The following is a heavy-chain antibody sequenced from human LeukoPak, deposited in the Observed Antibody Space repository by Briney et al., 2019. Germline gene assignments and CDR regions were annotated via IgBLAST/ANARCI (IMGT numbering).Heavy chain of an antibody. J-gene: IGHJ3*02. V-gene: IGHV3-7*01. Sequence: GGSLRLSCAASGFTFSSYWMSWVRQAPGKGLEWVANIKQDGSEKYYVDSVKGRFTISRDNAKNSLYLQMNSLRAEDTAVYYCARGPSFVISGFDAFDIWGQGTRVTVSS. CDR3: ARGPSFVISGFDAFDI. CDR2: IKQDGSEK. CDR1: GFTFSSYW. D-gene: IGHD3-22*01.